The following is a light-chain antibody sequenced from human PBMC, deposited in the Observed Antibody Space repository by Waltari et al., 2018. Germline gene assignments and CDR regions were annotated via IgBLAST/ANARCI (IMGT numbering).Light chain of an antibody. CDR2: ATS. CDR3: QQSHSVPST. V-gene: IGKV1-39*01. J-gene: IGKJ1*01. Sequence: DIQMTQSPSSLSASVGDRVTITCRASQSIHTYLNWYRQKQGKAPELLIYATSSLQSGVPSRFSGSMSGTDFTLTITSLQPEDFATYYCQQSHSVPSTFGQGTKVEIK. CDR1: QSIHTY.